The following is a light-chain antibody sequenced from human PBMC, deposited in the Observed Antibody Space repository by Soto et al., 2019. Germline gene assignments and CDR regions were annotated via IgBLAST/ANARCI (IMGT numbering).Light chain of an antibody. CDR3: QQSYSTPLT. V-gene: IGKV3-15*01. CDR1: QSVRSN. J-gene: IGKJ4*01. CDR2: GAS. Sequence: ELVMTQSPATLSVSPGERATLSCRASQSVRSNLAWYQQKPGQAPRLLIYGASTRATGIPARFSASGSGTDFTLTISSLQPEDFATYYCQQSYSTPLTFGGGTKVDIK.